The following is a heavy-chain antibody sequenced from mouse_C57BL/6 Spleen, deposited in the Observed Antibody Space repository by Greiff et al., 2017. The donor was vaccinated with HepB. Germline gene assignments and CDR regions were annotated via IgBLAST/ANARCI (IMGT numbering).Heavy chain of an antibody. J-gene: IGHJ4*01. V-gene: IGHV1-4*01. CDR1: GYTFTSYT. Sequence: VQLVESGAELARPGASVKMSCKASGYTFTSYTMHWVKQRPGQGLEWIGYINPSSGYTKYNQKFKDKATLTADKSSSTAYMQLSSLTSEDSAVYYCARERIYGSSYGYAMDYWGQGTSVTVSS. CDR3: ARERIYGSSYGYAMDY. CDR2: INPSSGYT. D-gene: IGHD1-1*01.